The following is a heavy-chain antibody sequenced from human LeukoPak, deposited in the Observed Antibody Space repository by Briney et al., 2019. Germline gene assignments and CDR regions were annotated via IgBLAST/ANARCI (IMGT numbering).Heavy chain of an antibody. CDR1: GGSFSGYY. J-gene: IGHJ4*02. D-gene: IGHD6-19*01. Sequence: PSETLSLTCAVYGGSFSGYYWSWIRQPPGKGLEWIGEINHSGSTNYNPSLKSRVTISVDTSKNQFSLKLSSVTAADTAVYYCVRGGRYSSLDYWGQGTLVTVSS. CDR2: INHSGST. V-gene: IGHV4-34*01. CDR3: VRGGRYSSLDY.